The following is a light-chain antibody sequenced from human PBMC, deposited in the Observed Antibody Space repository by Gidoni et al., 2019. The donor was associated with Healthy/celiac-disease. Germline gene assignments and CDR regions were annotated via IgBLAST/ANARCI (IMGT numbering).Light chain of an antibody. Sequence: DIVMTQSPLSLPVTPGEPASISCRSSQSLLHSNGYNYLVWYLQKPGQSPQLLIYLGSNRASGVPDRFSSSRSGTDFTLKISRVEAEDVGVYYCMQALQTPSITFGQGTRLEIK. J-gene: IGKJ5*01. CDR3: MQALQTPSIT. V-gene: IGKV2-28*01. CDR2: LGS. CDR1: QSLLHSNGYNY.